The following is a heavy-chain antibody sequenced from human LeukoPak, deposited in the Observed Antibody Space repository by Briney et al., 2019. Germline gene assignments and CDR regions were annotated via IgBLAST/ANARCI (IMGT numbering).Heavy chain of an antibody. V-gene: IGHV3-30*02. D-gene: IGHD1-1*01. CDR2: IRYDGSNK. CDR3: AKGKAGRPHDAFDI. J-gene: IGHJ3*02. Sequence: GGSLRLSCAASGFTFSSYGMHWVRQAPGKGLEWVAFIRYDGSNKYYADSVKGRFTISRDNSKNTLYLQMNSLSAEDTALYYRAKGKAGRPHDAFDIWGQGTMVTVSS. CDR1: GFTFSSYG.